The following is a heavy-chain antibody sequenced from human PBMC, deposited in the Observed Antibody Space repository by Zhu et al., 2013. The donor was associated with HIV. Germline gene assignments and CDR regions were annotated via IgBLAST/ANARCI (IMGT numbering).Heavy chain of an antibody. CDR2: INAGNGNT. CDR1: GYTFTSYA. J-gene: IGHJ4*02. CDR3: AGATSIAARWDY. V-gene: IGHV1-3*01. Sequence: QVQLVQSGAEVKKPGASVKVSCKASGYTFTSYAMHWVRQAPGQRLEWMGWINAGNGNTKYSQKFQGRVTITRDTSASTAYMELSSLRSDDTAVYYCAGATSIAARWDYWGQGTLGHRLL. D-gene: IGHD6-6*01.